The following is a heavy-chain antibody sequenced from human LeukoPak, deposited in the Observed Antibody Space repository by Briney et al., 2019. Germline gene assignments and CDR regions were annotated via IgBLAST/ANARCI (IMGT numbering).Heavy chain of an antibody. J-gene: IGHJ1*01. CDR3: ARVCCCSSTSCYRTYFQH. Sequence: GGSLRLSCAASGFTFSSYWMSWVRQAPGKGLEWVTNIKQDGSEKYYVDSVKGRFTISRDNAKNSLYLQMNSLRAEDTAVYYCARVCCCSSTSCYRTYFQHWGQGTLVTVSS. CDR2: IKQDGSEK. V-gene: IGHV3-7*01. D-gene: IGHD2-2*02. CDR1: GFTFSSYW.